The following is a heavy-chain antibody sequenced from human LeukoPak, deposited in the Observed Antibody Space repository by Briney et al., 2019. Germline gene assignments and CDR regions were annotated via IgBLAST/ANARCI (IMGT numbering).Heavy chain of an antibody. Sequence: ASVKVSCKASGYTFTSYYMHWVRQAPGQGLEWMGIINPSGGSTSYAQKFQGRVTMTRDTSTSTVYMELSSLRSEDTAVYYCARGGEWHYYDSSGYYPFDYWGQGTLVTVSS. D-gene: IGHD3-22*01. V-gene: IGHV1-46*01. J-gene: IGHJ4*02. CDR1: GYTFTSYY. CDR2: INPSGGST. CDR3: ARGGEWHYYDSSGYYPFDY.